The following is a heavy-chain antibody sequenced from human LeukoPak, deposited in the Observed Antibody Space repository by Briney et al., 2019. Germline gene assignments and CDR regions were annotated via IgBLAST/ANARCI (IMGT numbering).Heavy chain of an antibody. CDR1: NYTFTSYG. CDR2: INAYNGDT. V-gene: IGHV1-18*01. D-gene: IGHD2-2*01. Sequence: ASVKVSCKASNYTFTSYGISWVRQAPGQGLEWMAWINAYNGDTNYAQKFQGRVTLTTDTSTSTAYMELRSLRSDDTAVYYCARGGYQLLNFDYWGQGTLVTVSS. CDR3: ARGGYQLLNFDY. J-gene: IGHJ4*02.